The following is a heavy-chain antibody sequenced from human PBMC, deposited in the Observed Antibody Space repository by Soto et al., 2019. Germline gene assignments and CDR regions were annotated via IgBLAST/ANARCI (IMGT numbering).Heavy chain of an antibody. J-gene: IGHJ4*02. CDR2: ISWNSGNI. CDR1: GFTFDDYA. V-gene: IGHV3-9*01. Sequence: EVQLVESGGGLVQPGRSLRLSCAASGFTFDDYAMHWVRQAPGKGLEWVSGISWNSGNIGYAVSVKGRFTISRDNAKNSLYLQMNSLRAEDTALYYCAKDRTEYYYDSLDYWGQGTLVTVSS. CDR3: AKDRTEYYYDSLDY. D-gene: IGHD3-22*01.